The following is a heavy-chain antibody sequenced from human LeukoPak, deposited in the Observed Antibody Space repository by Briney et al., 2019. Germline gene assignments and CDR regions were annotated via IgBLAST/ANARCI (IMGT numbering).Heavy chain of an antibody. CDR1: GFAFSRYG. Sequence: GGSLRLSCAASGFAFSRYGMTWVRQAPGKGLEWVSSIIDSGGSTYYADSVKGRFTISRDNSKNTLFLQMNSLRAEDTAVYYCAKDLREDSYDNAGYFVLGMDVWGQGTTVTVSS. CDR3: AKDLREDSYDNAGYFVLGMDV. D-gene: IGHD3-22*01. V-gene: IGHV3-23*01. CDR2: IIDSGGST. J-gene: IGHJ6*02.